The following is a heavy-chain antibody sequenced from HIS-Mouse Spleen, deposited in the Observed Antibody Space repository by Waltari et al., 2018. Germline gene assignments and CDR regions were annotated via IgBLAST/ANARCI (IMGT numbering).Heavy chain of an antibody. CDR3: AKDKHHAFDY. CDR2: ISDDGSNK. J-gene: IGHJ4*02. Sequence: QVQLVESGGGVVQPGRSLRLSCAASGCTFSSYGMHWVRQAPGKGLEWVAVISDDGSNKYYADSVKGRFTISRDNSKNTLYLQMNSLRAEDTAVYYCAKDKHHAFDYWGQGTLVTVSS. V-gene: IGHV3-30*18. CDR1: GCTFSSYG.